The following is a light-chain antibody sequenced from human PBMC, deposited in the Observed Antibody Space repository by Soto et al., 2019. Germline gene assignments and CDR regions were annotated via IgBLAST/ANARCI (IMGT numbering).Light chain of an antibody. CDR1: SSDVGGYNS. CDR2: EVI. CDR3: SSYTNRSSLVV. J-gene: IGLJ3*02. V-gene: IGLV2-14*01. Sequence: QSALTQPASVSGSPGQSITISCTGTSSDVGGYNSVSWYQQHPGKAPKLIIYEVINRPSGVSNRFSGSKSGNTASLTISGLQAEDESHYYCSSYTNRSSLVVFGGWTKRTVL.